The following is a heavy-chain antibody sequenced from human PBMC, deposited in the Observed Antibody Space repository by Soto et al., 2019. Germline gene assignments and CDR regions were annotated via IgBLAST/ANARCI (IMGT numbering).Heavy chain of an antibody. Sequence: PGGSLRLSCAASGFTVSSNYMSWVRQAPGKGLEWVSVIYSGGSTNYADSVKGRFTISRDNSKNTLYLQMGSLRAEDMAVYYCARDAYYDYVWGSYFGYGMDVWGQGTTVTVSS. CDR3: ARDAYYDYVWGSYFGYGMDV. CDR2: IYSGGST. J-gene: IGHJ6*02. V-gene: IGHV3-66*01. D-gene: IGHD3-16*01. CDR1: GFTVSSNY.